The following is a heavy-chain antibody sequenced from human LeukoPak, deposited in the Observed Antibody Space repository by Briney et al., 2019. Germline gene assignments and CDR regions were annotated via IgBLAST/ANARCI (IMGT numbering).Heavy chain of an antibody. V-gene: IGHV3-53*01. CDR2: IYSGGST. J-gene: IGHJ3*02. Sequence: GGSLRLSCAASGFTVSNKYMSWVRQAPGKGLEWVAVIYSGGSTYYADSVKGRFTISRDNSKSTLYLQMNSLRAEDTAVYYCARLGSDAFDIWGQGTMVTVSS. CDR3: ARLGSDAFDI. D-gene: IGHD3-10*01. CDR1: GFTVSNKY.